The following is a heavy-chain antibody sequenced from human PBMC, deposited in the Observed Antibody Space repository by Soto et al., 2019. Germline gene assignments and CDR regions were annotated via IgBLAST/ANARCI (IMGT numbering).Heavy chain of an antibody. Sequence: QVQLVQSGAEVKKPGASVKVSCKASGYTFTSYGTSWVRQAPGQGHEWMGWTSAYHGNTNYAQKLQGRVNMPTDTYTNTDYMEKRSLTSNDKDVYYCAKEKNMFYTCAYGGQGTLVTVSS. J-gene: IGHJ4*02. D-gene: IGHD3-10*02. CDR3: AKEKNMFYTCAY. CDR2: TSAYHGNT. CDR1: GYTFTSYG. V-gene: IGHV1-18*01.